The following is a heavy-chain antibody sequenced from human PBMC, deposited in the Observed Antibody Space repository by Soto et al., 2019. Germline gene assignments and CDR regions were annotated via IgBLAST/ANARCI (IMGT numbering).Heavy chain of an antibody. V-gene: IGHV3-64D*06. Sequence: GGSLRLSCSASGFTFSSYAMHWVRQAPGKGLEYVSAISSNGGSTYYADSVKGRFTISRDNSKNTLYLQMSSLRAEDTAVYYCVKAAGLYNWNYRYFDYRCEGTLVTVSS. CDR2: ISSNGGST. J-gene: IGHJ4*02. D-gene: IGHD1-7*01. CDR1: GFTFSSYA. CDR3: VKAAGLYNWNYRYFDY.